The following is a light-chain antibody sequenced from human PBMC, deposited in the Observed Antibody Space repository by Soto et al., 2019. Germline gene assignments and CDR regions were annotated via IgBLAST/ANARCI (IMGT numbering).Light chain of an antibody. Sequence: DTQMTQSPSTLSASVGDRVTITCRASQSISSWLAGYQQRPGRAPQLLIYRASSLQSGVPSRFSGSGSGTACTLTSSSLPPDDFAPYYCQQYDTSSPSFGQGTKVEIK. CDR3: QQYDTSSPS. CDR2: RAS. J-gene: IGKJ1*01. V-gene: IGKV1-5*03. CDR1: QSISSW.